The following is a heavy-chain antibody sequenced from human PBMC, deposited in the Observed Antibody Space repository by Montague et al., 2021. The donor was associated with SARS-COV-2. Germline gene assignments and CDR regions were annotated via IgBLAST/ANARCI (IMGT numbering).Heavy chain of an antibody. Sequence: SETLSLTCTVSGASVRTYYWSWIRQSAGKKLEWMGRLYTSGSTYXXPSFKSRVTMSLDTSKNLFSLNLSSMTAADTAVYYCARDGADYSFAYYHEMDVWGQGIAGTGTS. CDR1: GASVRTYY. D-gene: IGHD5-12*01. CDR3: ARDGADYSFAYYHEMDV. CDR2: LYTSGST. J-gene: IGHJ6*02. V-gene: IGHV4-4*07.